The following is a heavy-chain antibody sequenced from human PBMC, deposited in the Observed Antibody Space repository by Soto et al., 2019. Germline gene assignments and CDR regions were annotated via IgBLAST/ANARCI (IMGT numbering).Heavy chain of an antibody. D-gene: IGHD6-13*01. CDR1: GGTFSSYA. V-gene: IGHV1-69*01. Sequence: QVQLVQSGAAVKQPGSSVKVSCKASGGTFSSYAISWVRQAPGQGLEWMGGTIPLFGTADYAQEFQGRVTISADEPPSTADIELSSLRSEDTSVYYCARDYSRRCAGTVDAFDIWGQGTMVTVSS. CDR3: ARDYSRRCAGTVDAFDI. J-gene: IGHJ3*02. CDR2: TIPLFGTA.